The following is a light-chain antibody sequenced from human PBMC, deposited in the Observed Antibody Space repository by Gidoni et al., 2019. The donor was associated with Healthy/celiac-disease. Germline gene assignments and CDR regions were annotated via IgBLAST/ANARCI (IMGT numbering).Light chain of an antibody. V-gene: IGLV2-8*01. CDR3: SWYAGSTVV. J-gene: IGLJ2*01. CDR1: SSDAGRYNY. Sequence: QSVLTQPPSVSGLHGQSLTISCTGTSSDAGRYNYVAGYPQHPGKAPKLMIYEVSKRPAGVPDRFSGSKSGNTASLTVSGLQAEDEADYYCSWYAGSTVVFGGGTKLTVL. CDR2: EVS.